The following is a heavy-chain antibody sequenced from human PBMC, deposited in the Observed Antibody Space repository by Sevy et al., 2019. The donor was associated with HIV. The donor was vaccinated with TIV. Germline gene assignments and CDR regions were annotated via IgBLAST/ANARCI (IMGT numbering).Heavy chain of an antibody. V-gene: IGHV5-51*01. CDR3: ASSASAILGAIDY. CDR2: IYPGDSET. CDR1: GYRFSNYW. D-gene: IGHD3-9*01. Sequence: GEPLKISCKGSGYRFSNYWIGWVRQMPGKGLEWMGIIYPGDSETRYRPSFQGQVTISADKSISTAYLQWSSLKASDTAMYYCASSASAILGAIDYWGQGTLVNVSS. J-gene: IGHJ4*02.